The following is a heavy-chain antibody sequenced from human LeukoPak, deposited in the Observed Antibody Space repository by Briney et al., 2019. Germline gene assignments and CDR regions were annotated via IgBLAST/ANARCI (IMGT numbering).Heavy chain of an antibody. CDR2: VFYTGST. CDR1: GASVSPYY. Sequence: SETLSLTCTVFGASVSPYYWSWIRQPPGKGLEWIGYVFYTGSTTYNPSLKSRLTISVDTSKSQFPLKLNSVTAADTAVYYCARDLGPSRGFDYWGRGTLVTVSS. CDR3: ARDLGPSRGFDY. D-gene: IGHD3-10*01. V-gene: IGHV4-59*02. J-gene: IGHJ4*02.